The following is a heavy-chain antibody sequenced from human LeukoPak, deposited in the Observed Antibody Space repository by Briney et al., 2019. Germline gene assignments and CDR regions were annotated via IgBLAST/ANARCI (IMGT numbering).Heavy chain of an antibody. CDR1: GGSISSAGYY. V-gene: IGHV4-31*03. CDR3: ARLVEYQLPFDY. CDR2: IYSSGNT. J-gene: IGHJ4*02. D-gene: IGHD2-2*01. Sequence: PSETLSLTCTVSGGSISSAGYYWSWIRPHPGEGLEWIGYIYSSGNTYYNPSLKSRVTISIDTSKNQFSLKLRSVTAADTAVYYCARLVEYQLPFDYWGQGTLVTVSS.